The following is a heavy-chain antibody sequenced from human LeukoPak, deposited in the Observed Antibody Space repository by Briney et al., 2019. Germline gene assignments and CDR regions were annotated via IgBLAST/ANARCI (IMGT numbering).Heavy chain of an antibody. Sequence: GGSLRLSCAASGFTFSIYWMSWVRQAPGKGLEWVANIKQDGSEKYYVESVKGRFTISRDNARNSLNLQMNSLRAEDTAVYYCARDPRSKGGDWGDFDYWGQGTLVTVSS. CDR2: IKQDGSEK. J-gene: IGHJ4*02. CDR3: ARDPRSKGGDWGDFDY. V-gene: IGHV3-7*01. D-gene: IGHD2-21*02. CDR1: GFTFSIYW.